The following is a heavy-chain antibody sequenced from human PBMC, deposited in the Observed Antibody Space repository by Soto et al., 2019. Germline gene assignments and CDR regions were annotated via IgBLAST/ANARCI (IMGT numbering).Heavy chain of an antibody. Sequence: PSETLSLTCTASGGSISSSSYYWGWIRQPPGKGLEWIGSIYYSGSTYYNPSLKSRVTISVDTSKNQFSLKLSSVTAADTAVYYCARHEDASDIVVVPAGFDYWGQGTLVTVSS. CDR2: IYYSGST. CDR3: ARHEDASDIVVVPAGFDY. CDR1: GGSISSSSYY. V-gene: IGHV4-39*01. J-gene: IGHJ4*02. D-gene: IGHD2-2*01.